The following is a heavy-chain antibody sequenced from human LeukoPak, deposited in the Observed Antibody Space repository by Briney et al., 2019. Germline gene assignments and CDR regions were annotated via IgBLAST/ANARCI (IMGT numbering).Heavy chain of an antibody. J-gene: IGHJ6*03. V-gene: IGHV1-2*02. CDR3: ARDPLVPAFYYFMDV. Sequence: ASVKVSCKASGYSFTDYYIHWVRQAPGQGLEWMGWINPKSGATNYAQKFRRRVTMTRDTSISTAYLKLSRLGSDDTAVFYCARDPLVPAFYYFMDVWGKGSTHTLSS. CDR1: GYSFTDYY. CDR2: INPKSGAT. D-gene: IGHD6-13*01.